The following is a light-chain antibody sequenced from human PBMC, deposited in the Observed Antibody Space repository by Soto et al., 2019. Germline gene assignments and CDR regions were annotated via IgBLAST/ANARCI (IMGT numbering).Light chain of an antibody. Sequence: EIVLTQSPGTLSLSPGERATLSCRASQSISSNYLAWHQQKPGQAPRLLIYRASNRATGVPVKFSGSGSGTDFTLTIDRLEPEDCAVYDCQQYDNFPRTFGPGTKVEFK. CDR3: QQYDNFPRT. V-gene: IGKV3-20*01. CDR1: QSISSNY. CDR2: RAS. J-gene: IGKJ1*01.